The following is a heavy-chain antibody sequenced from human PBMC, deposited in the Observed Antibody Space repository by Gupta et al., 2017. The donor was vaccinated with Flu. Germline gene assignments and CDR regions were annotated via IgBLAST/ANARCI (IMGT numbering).Heavy chain of an antibody. CDR2: INPNSGGT. V-gene: IGHV1-2*02. D-gene: IGHD6-19*01. J-gene: IGHJ4*02. Sequence: GLEWMGWINPNSGGTNYAQKFQGRVTMTRDTSISTAYMELSSLRSDDTAVYYCARDLGIVMAEDYWGQGNLVTVSS. CDR3: ARDLGIVMAEDY.